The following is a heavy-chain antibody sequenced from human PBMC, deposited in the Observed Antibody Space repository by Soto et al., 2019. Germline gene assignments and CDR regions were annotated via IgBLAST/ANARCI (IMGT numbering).Heavy chain of an antibody. CDR1: GGTFSSYA. V-gene: IGHV1-69*13. D-gene: IGHD3-22*01. Sequence: GASVKVSCKASGGTFSSYAISWVRQAPGQGLEWMGGIIPIFGTANYAQKFQGRVTITADESTSTAYMELSSLRSEDTAVYYCARSPSLLAMIVVRGAFDIWGQGTMVTVSS. CDR2: IIPIFGTA. CDR3: ARSPSLLAMIVVRGAFDI. J-gene: IGHJ3*02.